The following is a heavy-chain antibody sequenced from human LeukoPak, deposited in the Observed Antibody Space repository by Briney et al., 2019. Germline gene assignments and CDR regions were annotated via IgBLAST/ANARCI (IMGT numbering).Heavy chain of an antibody. J-gene: IGHJ5*02. CDR1: GGSISSSSYY. CDR2: IYYNGFT. V-gene: IGHV4-39*01. CDR3: ARHLYYYDSSGANWFDP. Sequence: SETLSLTCTVSGGSISSSSYYWGWIRQPPGKGLEWIGSIYYNGFTYYNPSLKSRVTISVDTSKNQFSLKLSSVTAADTAVYYCARHLYYYDSSGANWFDPWGQGTLVTVSS. D-gene: IGHD3-22*01.